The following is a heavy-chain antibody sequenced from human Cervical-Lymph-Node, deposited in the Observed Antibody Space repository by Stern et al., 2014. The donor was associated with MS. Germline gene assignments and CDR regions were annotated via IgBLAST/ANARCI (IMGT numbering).Heavy chain of an antibody. CDR1: GFPFSGHG. CDR2: ISYDGSNK. J-gene: IGHJ3*01. V-gene: IGHV3-33*05. Sequence: VQLEESGGGVVQPGGSLRLSCAASGFPFSGHGLHWVRQAPGKGLEWVALISYDGSNKWYAESVKGRFTISRDSSRNTMFLQMNTLRLEDAAVYYRARDGPNYDHNGRGDAFDVWGQGAMVTVSP. D-gene: IGHD3-22*01. CDR3: ARDGPNYDHNGRGDAFDV.